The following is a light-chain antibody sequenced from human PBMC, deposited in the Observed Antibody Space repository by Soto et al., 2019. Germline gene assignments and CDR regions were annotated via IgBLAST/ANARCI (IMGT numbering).Light chain of an antibody. CDR1: QSLTSSY. J-gene: IGKJ1*01. CDR3: QQYDGSPRT. CDR2: GAS. V-gene: IGKV3-20*01. Sequence: EIVLTQSPGPLSLSPGERATLSCRASQSLTSSYLAWYQQKPGQAPRLLFYGASSRATGIPDRFTSSWSGTDFPLTSSRLEPEDFAVYYCQQYDGSPRTFGQGTKVEIK.